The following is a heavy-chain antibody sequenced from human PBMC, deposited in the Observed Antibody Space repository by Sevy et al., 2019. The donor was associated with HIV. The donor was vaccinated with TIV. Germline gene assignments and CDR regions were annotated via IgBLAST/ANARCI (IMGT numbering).Heavy chain of an antibody. V-gene: IGHV1-2*02. D-gene: IGHD7-27*01. CDR3: VRRTFQTGAFAS. J-gene: IGHJ4*02. CDR2: IDPISGGT. Sequence: ASVKVSCKASGYTFTGHYLHWVRQAPGQGLEWMGWIDPISGGTKHTQNFKVRVTMARDTSISTAYMELSSLRFDDTATYYCVRRTFQTGAFASWGQGTLVTGSS. CDR1: GYTFTGHY.